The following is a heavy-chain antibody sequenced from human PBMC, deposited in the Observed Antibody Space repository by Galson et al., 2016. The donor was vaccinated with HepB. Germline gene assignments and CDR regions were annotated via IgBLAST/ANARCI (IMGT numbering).Heavy chain of an antibody. CDR2: ISASGGRT. CDR1: GFTFSSYA. CDR3: AKDFWGTYPDAFDI. Sequence: SLRLFCAASGFTFSSYAMTWVRQAPGKGLEWVSGISASGGRTYYADSVKGRFTISTDNSRNTLYLQMNSLRAEDTGVYYCAKDFWGTYPDAFDIWGQGTKVTVSS. J-gene: IGHJ3*02. D-gene: IGHD3-16*02. V-gene: IGHV3-23*01.